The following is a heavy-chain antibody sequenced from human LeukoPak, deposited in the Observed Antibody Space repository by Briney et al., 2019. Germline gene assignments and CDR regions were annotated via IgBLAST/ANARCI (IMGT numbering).Heavy chain of an antibody. CDR3: AREVGAAGKYYYYYMDV. Sequence: SETLSLTCTVSGGSISSYYWSWIRQPAGKGLEWIGRFYSSVSTNYNPSLKSRVTISVDTSKNQFSLKLSSVTAADTAVYYCAREVGAAGKYYYYYMDVWGKGTTVTVSS. J-gene: IGHJ6*03. CDR2: FYSSVST. V-gene: IGHV4-4*07. D-gene: IGHD6-13*01. CDR1: GGSISSYY.